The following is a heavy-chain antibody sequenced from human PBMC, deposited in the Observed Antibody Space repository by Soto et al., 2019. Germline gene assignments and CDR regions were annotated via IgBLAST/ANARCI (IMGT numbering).Heavy chain of an antibody. CDR1: GFTFSSYA. Sequence: PGWSLRLSCAASGFTFSSYAMSWVRQAPGKGLEWVSAISGSGGSTYYADSVKGRFTISRDNSKNTLYLQMNSLRAEDTAVYYCAKDRPRLRDIVVVVAAGFDYWVQGTMVTVSS. J-gene: IGHJ4*02. CDR2: ISGSGGST. V-gene: IGHV3-23*01. D-gene: IGHD2-15*01. CDR3: AKDRPRLRDIVVVVAAGFDY.